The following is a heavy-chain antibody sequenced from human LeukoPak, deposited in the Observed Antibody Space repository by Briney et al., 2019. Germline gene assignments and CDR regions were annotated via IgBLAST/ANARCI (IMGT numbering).Heavy chain of an antibody. V-gene: IGHV4-30-2*01. CDR3: ARGVNWIDP. CDR2: IYHSGST. CDR1: GGSISSGGYY. Sequence: SSQTLSLTCTVSGGSISSGGYYWSWIRQPPGKGLEWIGYIYHSGSTYYNPSLKSRVTISVDRSKNQFSLKLSSVTAADTAVYYCARGVNWIDPWGQGTLVTVSS. J-gene: IGHJ5*02. D-gene: IGHD6-13*01.